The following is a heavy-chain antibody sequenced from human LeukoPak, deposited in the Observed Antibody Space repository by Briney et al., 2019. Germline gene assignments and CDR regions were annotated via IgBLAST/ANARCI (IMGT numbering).Heavy chain of an antibody. V-gene: IGHV3-74*01. D-gene: IGHD5-18*01. Sequence: GGSLRLSCAASGFTFSCYWMHWVRQDPGKGLVWVSRINKEGRSSDYADSVKGRFIISRDNAKNMLYLQMNSLRSEDTAVYYCARDLIYNTVDYWGQGTLVTVSS. J-gene: IGHJ4*02. CDR2: INKEGRSS. CDR1: GFTFSCYW. CDR3: ARDLIYNTVDY.